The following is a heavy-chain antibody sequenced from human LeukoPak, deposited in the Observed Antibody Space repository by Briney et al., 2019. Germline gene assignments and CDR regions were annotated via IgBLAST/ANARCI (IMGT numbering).Heavy chain of an antibody. J-gene: IGHJ5*02. Sequence: ASVKVSCKVSGYTLTELSTHWVRQAPGQGLEWMGWINPHSGATNYAQRFQGRVSMDASFDTAHMELSRLTSGDTAVYYCATSSTVTHTRDPWGQGTLVTVSS. CDR3: ATSSTVTHTRDP. D-gene: IGHD1-1*01. CDR2: INPHSGAT. CDR1: GYTLTELS. V-gene: IGHV1-2*02.